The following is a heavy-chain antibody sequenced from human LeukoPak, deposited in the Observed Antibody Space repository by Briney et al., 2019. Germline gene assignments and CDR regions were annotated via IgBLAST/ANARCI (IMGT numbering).Heavy chain of an antibody. CDR1: GGFATYYC. CDR2: VCSSGNT. J-gene: IGHJ3*02. D-gene: IGHD3-22*01. V-gene: IGHV4-4*08. CDR3: VRETATYYYDSRGYYRQIEVFDI. Sequence: SETLSLTCAVSGGFATYYCWSWIRQSSGKGLEWIGSVCSSGNTKYSPALKSRVTISRDTSRDQFSLKMTSVTAADTAVYYCVRETATYYYDSRGYYRQIEVFDIWGQGTPVIVSS.